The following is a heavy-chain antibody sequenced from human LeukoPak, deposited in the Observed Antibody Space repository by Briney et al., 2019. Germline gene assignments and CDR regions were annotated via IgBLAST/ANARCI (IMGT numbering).Heavy chain of an antibody. Sequence: ASVKVSCKASGYTFTGYYMHWVRQAPGQGLEWMGWINPNSGGTNYAQKFQGWVTMTRDTSISTAYMELSRLRSDDTAVYYCARGDYGDYGDDFDIWGQGTMVTVSS. V-gene: IGHV1-2*04. D-gene: IGHD4-17*01. CDR2: INPNSGGT. CDR1: GYTFTGYY. J-gene: IGHJ3*02. CDR3: ARGDYGDYGDDFDI.